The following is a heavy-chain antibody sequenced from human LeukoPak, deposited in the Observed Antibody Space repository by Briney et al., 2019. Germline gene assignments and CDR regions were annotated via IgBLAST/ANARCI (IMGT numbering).Heavy chain of an antibody. CDR3: ARVFGSYYYYHVDV. J-gene: IGHJ6*03. Sequence: SETLSLTCPVSGDSISSGSYSWGWIRQPPGKGLEWIGSIHSSGSTYYNPSLKSRATISVDTSKNQFSLKLSSATAADTAVYYCARVFGSYYYYHVDVWGKGTTVTVSS. V-gene: IGHV4-39*07. CDR1: GDSISSGSYS. D-gene: IGHD1-14*01. CDR2: IHSSGST.